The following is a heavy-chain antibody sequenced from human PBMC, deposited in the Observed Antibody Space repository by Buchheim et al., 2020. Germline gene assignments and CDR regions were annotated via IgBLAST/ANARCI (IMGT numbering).Heavy chain of an antibody. CDR1: GFTFGDYA. J-gene: IGHJ3*02. CDR2: IRSKAYVGTI. CDR3: TRDGRGSYGPNRGFDI. D-gene: IGHD5-18*01. Sequence: EVQLVESGGGLVQPGRSLRLSCTASGFTFGDYAMNWFRQAPGKGLEWVGFIRSKAYVGTIEYAASVKGRFTISRDDSKSIAYLQMNSLKIEDTAVYYCTRDGRGSYGPNRGFDIWGQGT. V-gene: IGHV3-49*03.